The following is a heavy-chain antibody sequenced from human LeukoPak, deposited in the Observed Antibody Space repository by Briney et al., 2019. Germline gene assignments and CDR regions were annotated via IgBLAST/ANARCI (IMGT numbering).Heavy chain of an antibody. CDR1: GYTLTELS. Sequence: GASVKVSCKVSGYTLTELSMHWVRQAPGKGLEWMGGFGPEDGETIYAQKFQGRVTMTEDTSTDTAYMELSSLRSEDTAVYYCATDRILPEVMAGAFDIWGQGTMVTVSS. J-gene: IGHJ3*02. CDR2: FGPEDGET. D-gene: IGHD3-16*01. V-gene: IGHV1-24*01. CDR3: ATDRILPEVMAGAFDI.